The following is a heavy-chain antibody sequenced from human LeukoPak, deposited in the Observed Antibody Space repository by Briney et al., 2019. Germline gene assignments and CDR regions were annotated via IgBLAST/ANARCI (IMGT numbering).Heavy chain of an antibody. V-gene: IGHV3-23*01. CDR3: AKDTRTATTHGGFDS. CDR2: ISSSGGNT. CDR1: GFTFSSYA. J-gene: IGHJ4*02. D-gene: IGHD1-1*01. Sequence: GGSLRLSCAASGFTFSSYAMNWVRQAPGKGLEWASGISSSGGNTYYADSVKGRFTISRDNSKNTLYLQMNSLRAEDTAVYYCAKDTRTATTHGGFDSWGQGTLVTVSS.